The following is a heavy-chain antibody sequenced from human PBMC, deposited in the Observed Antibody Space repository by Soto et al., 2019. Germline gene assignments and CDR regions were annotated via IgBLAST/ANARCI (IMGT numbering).Heavy chain of an antibody. CDR3: ARGGGGYASHFDS. CDR2: IYYSGST. V-gene: IGHV4-59*11. D-gene: IGHD5-12*01. J-gene: IGHJ4*02. CDR1: GGSISSHF. Sequence: PSETLSLTCSVSGGSISSHFWSWIRQPPGKGLEWIGYIYYSGSTNYNPSLKSRVTISVDTSKNQFSLKLTSVTAADTAVYYCARGGGGYASHFDSWGQGTLVTVSS.